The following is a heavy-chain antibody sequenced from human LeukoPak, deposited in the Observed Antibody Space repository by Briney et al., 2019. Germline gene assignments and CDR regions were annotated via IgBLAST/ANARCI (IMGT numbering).Heavy chain of an antibody. V-gene: IGHV1-24*01. CDR1: GYTLTELS. Sequence: GASVKVSCKVSGYTLTELSMHWVRQAPGKGLEWMGGFDPEDGETIYAQKFQARVTMTRDTSTSTVYMELSSLISEDTAAYYCARDSVLRYFDWPRPVYYYYYYMDVWGKGTTVTISS. J-gene: IGHJ6*03. D-gene: IGHD3-9*01. CDR3: ARDSVLRYFDWPRPVYYYYYYMDV. CDR2: FDPEDGET.